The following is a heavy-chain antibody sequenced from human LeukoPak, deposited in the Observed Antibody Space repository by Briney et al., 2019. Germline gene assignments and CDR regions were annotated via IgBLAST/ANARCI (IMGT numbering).Heavy chain of an antibody. Sequence: GRSLRLSCAASGFTFSSYAMHWVRQAPGKGLEWVAVISYDGSNKYYADSVKGRFTISRDNSKNTLYLQMNSLRAEDTAVYYCARGPVVTATSAPLDYWGQGTLVTVSS. CDR2: ISYDGSNK. CDR3: ARGPVVTATSAPLDY. V-gene: IGHV3-30-3*01. J-gene: IGHJ4*02. D-gene: IGHD2-21*02. CDR1: GFTFSSYA.